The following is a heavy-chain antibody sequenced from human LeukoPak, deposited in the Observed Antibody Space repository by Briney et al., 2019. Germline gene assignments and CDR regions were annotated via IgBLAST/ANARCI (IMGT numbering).Heavy chain of an antibody. Sequence: GGSLRLSCAASGFTFSSYEMNWVRQAPGKGLEWVSYISSSGSTIYYADSVKGRFTISRGNAKNSLYLQMNSLRAEDTAVYYCARDFSDGFDYWGQGTLVTVSS. J-gene: IGHJ4*02. CDR3: ARDFSDGFDY. CDR1: GFTFSSYE. CDR2: ISSSGSTI. D-gene: IGHD2-8*01. V-gene: IGHV3-48*03.